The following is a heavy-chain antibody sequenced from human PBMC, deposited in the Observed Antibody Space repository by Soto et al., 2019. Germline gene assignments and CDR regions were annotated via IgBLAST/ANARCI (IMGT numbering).Heavy chain of an antibody. CDR2: IIPIFGTA. CDR1: GGTFSSYA. V-gene: IGHV1-69*01. J-gene: IGHJ6*02. Sequence: QVQLVQSGAEVKKPGSSVKVSCKASGGTFSSYAISWVRQAPGQGREWMGGIIPIFGTANYAQKFHGRVTITADESTSTAYMELSSLRSEDTAVYYCAGVDIVVVPAPQGYGMDVWGQGTTVTVSS. CDR3: AGVDIVVVPAPQGYGMDV. D-gene: IGHD2-2*03.